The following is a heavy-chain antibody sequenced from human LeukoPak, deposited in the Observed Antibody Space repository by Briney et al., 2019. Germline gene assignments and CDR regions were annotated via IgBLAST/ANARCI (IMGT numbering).Heavy chain of an antibody. Sequence: ASAKVSCKASGGTFSSYAISWVRQAPGQGLEWMGGIIPIFGTANYAQKFQGRVTITADKSTSTAYMELSSLRSEDTAVYYCARDSSYCSGGSCYQPDYWGQGTLVTVSS. CDR3: ARDSSYCSGGSCYQPDY. V-gene: IGHV1-69*06. D-gene: IGHD2-15*01. CDR2: IIPIFGTA. J-gene: IGHJ4*02. CDR1: GGTFSSYA.